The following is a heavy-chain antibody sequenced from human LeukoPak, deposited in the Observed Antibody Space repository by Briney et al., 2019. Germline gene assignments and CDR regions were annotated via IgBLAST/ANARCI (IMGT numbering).Heavy chain of an antibody. D-gene: IGHD4-11*01. V-gene: IGHV3-74*01. CDR1: GFNLRDYW. Sequence: GGSLRLSCAASGFNLRDYWMHWVRQAPGKGLVWVSRLGTDGTYTNYADTVTGRFTISRDNAKNTLYLQMDSLRAEDTSFYYCVRDPSNSGNWFDLWGQGTLVTVSS. J-gene: IGHJ5*02. CDR3: VRDPSNSGNWFDL. CDR2: LGTDGTYT.